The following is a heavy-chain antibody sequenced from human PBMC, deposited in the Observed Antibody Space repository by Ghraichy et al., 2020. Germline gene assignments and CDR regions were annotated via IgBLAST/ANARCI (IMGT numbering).Heavy chain of an antibody. Sequence: GGSLRLSCAASGFTFSSYWMSWVRQAPGKGLEWVANIKQDGSEKYYVDSVKGRFTISRDNAKNSLYLQMNSLRAEDTAVYYCAREPGDHYYYGMDVWGQGTTVTVSS. V-gene: IGHV3-7*01. D-gene: IGHD7-27*01. CDR2: IKQDGSEK. CDR3: AREPGDHYYYGMDV. CDR1: GFTFSSYW. J-gene: IGHJ6*02.